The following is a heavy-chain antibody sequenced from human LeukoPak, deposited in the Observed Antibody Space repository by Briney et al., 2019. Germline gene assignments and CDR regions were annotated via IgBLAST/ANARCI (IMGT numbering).Heavy chain of an antibody. CDR2: ISYDGSNK. Sequence: GGSLRLSCAASGFTFSSYAMHWVRQAPGKGLEWVAVISYDGSNKYYADSVKGRFTISRDNAKNSLYLQMNSLRAEDTAVYYCARDLSGYSYGVVPLDYWGQGTLVTVSS. CDR1: GFTFSSYA. D-gene: IGHD5-18*01. J-gene: IGHJ4*02. V-gene: IGHV3-30-3*01. CDR3: ARDLSGYSYGVVPLDY.